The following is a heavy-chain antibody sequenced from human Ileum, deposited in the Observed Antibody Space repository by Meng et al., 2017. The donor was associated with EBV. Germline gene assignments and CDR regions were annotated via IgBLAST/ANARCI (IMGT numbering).Heavy chain of an antibody. Sequence: QVQLQEPGPGLGKPSGTLSLTCTVSGDSISSDIWWSWVRQPPGKGLEWIGEVYHRGDTNYNPSLKSRVDISVDKSKNQFYLSLFSVTAADTAVYYCGRDQGRELINHWGQGTLVTVSS. CDR2: VYHRGDT. V-gene: IGHV4-4*02. CDR1: GDSISSDIW. D-gene: IGHD1-7*01. J-gene: IGHJ4*02. CDR3: GRDQGRELINH.